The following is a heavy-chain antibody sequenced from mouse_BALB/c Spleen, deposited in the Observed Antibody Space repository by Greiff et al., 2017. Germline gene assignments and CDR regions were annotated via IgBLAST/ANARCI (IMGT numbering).Heavy chain of an antibody. CDR1: GYSITSDYA. V-gene: IGHV3-2*02. D-gene: IGHD2-4*01. CDR2: ISYSGST. CDR3: ARDYDWYFDV. J-gene: IGHJ1*01. Sequence: DVKLQESGPGLVKPSQSLSLTCTVTGYSITSDYAWNWIRQFPGNKLEWMGYISYSGSTSYNPSLKSRISITRDTSKNQFFLQLNSVTTEDTATYYCARDYDWYFDVWGAGTTVTVSS.